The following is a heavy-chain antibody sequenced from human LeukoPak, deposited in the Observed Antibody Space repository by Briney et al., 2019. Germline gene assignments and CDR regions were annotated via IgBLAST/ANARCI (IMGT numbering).Heavy chain of an antibody. CDR2: ISGLGGST. CDR3: ARDVEARISAVGTLDY. CDR1: GFTFSNYA. V-gene: IGHV3-23*01. D-gene: IGHD6-6*01. Sequence: GGSLRLSCAASGFTFSNYAMSWVRQAPGKGLEWVSVISGLGGSTYYADSVKGRFAISRDNSKSTLWLQMNSLRADDTAIYYCARDVEARISAVGTLDYWGQGSLVTVSS. J-gene: IGHJ4*02.